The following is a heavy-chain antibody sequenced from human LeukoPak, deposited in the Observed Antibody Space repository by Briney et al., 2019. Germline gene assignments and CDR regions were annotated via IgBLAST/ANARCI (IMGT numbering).Heavy chain of an antibody. J-gene: IGHJ4*02. V-gene: IGHV3-66*04. CDR2: IYSGGST. Sequence: GRSLRLSCAASGFTFEDYAMHWVRLAPGKGLEWVSMIYSGGSTYYADSVKGRFTISRDNSKNTLDLQMNSLRAEDTAVYYCARRGHGYGSPFDYWGQGTLVTVSS. CDR1: GFTFEDYA. D-gene: IGHD5-18*01. CDR3: ARRGHGYGSPFDY.